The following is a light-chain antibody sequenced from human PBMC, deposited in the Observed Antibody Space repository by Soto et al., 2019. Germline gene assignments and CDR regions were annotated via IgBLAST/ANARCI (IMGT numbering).Light chain of an antibody. CDR3: SSYTSSSPYV. J-gene: IGLJ1*01. V-gene: IGLV2-14*01. CDR1: SRDVGGYNY. Sequence: QSALTQPAAVSGSPGQSITISCTGTSRDVGGYNYVSWYQQHPGKAPKLMIYDVSNRPSGVSNRFSGSKSGNTASLTSSGLQAEDEADYYCSSYTSSSPYVFGTGTKLTVL. CDR2: DVS.